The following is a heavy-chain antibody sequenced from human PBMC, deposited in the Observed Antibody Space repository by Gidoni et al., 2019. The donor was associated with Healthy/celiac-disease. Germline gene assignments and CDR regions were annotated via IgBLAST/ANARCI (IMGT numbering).Heavy chain of an antibody. V-gene: IGHV1-69*01. CDR1: GGTFSSYA. CDR3: AVRQYSSGGFLWYFDL. CDR2: IIPILGTA. D-gene: IGHD6-19*01. J-gene: IGHJ2*01. Sequence: QVQLVQSGAEVKKPGSSVKVSCKASGGTFSSYAISWVRQAPGQGLEWMGGIIPILGTANYAQKFQGRVTITADESTSTAYMELSSLRSEDTAVYYCAVRQYSSGGFLWYFDLWGRGTLVTVSS.